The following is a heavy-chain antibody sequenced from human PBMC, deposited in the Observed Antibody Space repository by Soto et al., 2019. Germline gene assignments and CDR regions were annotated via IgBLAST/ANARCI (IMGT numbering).Heavy chain of an antibody. CDR1: GCSISSDY. CDR3: ARDRKSSSYYYYYGMDV. V-gene: IGHV4-59*01. Sequence: SETLSLTCTVSGCSISSDYWSWIRQPPGTVLEWIGYIYYSGSTNYNPSLKSRVTISVDTSKNQFSLKLSSVTAADTAVYYCARDRKSSSYYYYYGMDVWGQGTTVT. D-gene: IGHD6-13*01. CDR2: IYYSGST. J-gene: IGHJ6*02.